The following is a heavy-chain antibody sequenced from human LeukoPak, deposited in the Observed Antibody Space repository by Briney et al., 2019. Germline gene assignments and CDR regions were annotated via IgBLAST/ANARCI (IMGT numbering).Heavy chain of an antibody. J-gene: IGHJ4*02. V-gene: IGHV5-51*01. CDR3: ARQDGSGIYYFDY. Sequence: GESLKISCKGSGYSFTNFWIGWVRQMPGKGLEWMGIIYPGDSDTRYSPSFQGQVTISADKSTSTAYLQWNTLKASDTAMYYCARQDGSGIYYFDYWGQGTLVTVSS. CDR1: GYSFTNFW. CDR2: IYPGDSDT. D-gene: IGHD3-10*01.